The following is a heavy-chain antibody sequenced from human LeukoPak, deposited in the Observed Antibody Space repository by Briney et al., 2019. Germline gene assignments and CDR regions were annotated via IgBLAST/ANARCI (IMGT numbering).Heavy chain of an antibody. CDR2: TSSRSSNT. V-gene: IGHV3-11*05. Sequence: GGSLTLSCAASGFTLSVYYMSCIRQAPGGGLEWVLYTSSRSSNTNSAATVNGRFTISRDTAKNSLYLKMNSLRAEDTAVYYCARGLLWFGSLVAFDIWGQGTMVTVSS. J-gene: IGHJ3*02. CDR3: ARGLLWFGSLVAFDI. D-gene: IGHD3-10*01. CDR1: GFTLSVYY.